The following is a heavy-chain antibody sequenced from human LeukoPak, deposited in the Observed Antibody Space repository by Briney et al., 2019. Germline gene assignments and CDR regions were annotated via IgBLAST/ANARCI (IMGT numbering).Heavy chain of an antibody. D-gene: IGHD3-22*01. CDR2: ISSSGSTI. CDR3: AREGGSGYLTLDY. CDR1: GFTFNTYA. J-gene: IGHJ4*02. V-gene: IGHV3-11*01. Sequence: GGSLRLSCVASGFTFNTYAMGWVRQAPGKGLEWVSYISSSGSTIYYADSVKGRFTISRDNAKNSLYLQMNSLRAEDTAVYYCAREGGSGYLTLDYWGQGTLVTVSS.